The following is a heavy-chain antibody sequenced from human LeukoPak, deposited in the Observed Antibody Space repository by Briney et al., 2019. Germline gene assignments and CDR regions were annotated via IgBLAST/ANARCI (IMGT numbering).Heavy chain of an antibody. CDR2: IYTSEST. CDR3: AREWEPLNGYYYYYMDV. CDR1: GGSISSYY. Sequence: SETLSLTCTVSGGSISSYYWSWIRQPAGKGLEWIGRIYTSESTNYNPSLKSRVTMSVDTSKNQFSLKLSSVTAADTAVYYCAREWEPLNGYYYYYMDVWGKGTTVTVSS. D-gene: IGHD1-26*01. V-gene: IGHV4-4*07. J-gene: IGHJ6*03.